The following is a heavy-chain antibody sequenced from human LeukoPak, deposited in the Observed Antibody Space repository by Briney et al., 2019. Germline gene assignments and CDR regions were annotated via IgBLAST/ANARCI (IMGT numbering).Heavy chain of an antibody. J-gene: IGHJ4*02. CDR3: ARDPFYSGSYY. CDR2: ISSSSSTI. V-gene: IGHV3-48*04. Sequence: PGGSLRLSCAASGFTFSSYSMNWVRQAPGKGLEWVSYISSSSSTIYYADSVKGRFTISRDNAKNSLYLQMNSLRAEDTAVYYCARDPFYSGSYYWGQGTLVTVSS. D-gene: IGHD1-26*01. CDR1: GFTFSSYS.